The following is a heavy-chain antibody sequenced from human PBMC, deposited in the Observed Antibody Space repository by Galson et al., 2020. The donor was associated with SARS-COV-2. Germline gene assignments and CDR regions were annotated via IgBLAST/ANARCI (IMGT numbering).Heavy chain of an antibody. D-gene: IGHD4-17*01. V-gene: IGHV1-8*02. CDR1: GYTFTSYE. CDR2: MNPHSGNT. J-gene: IGHJ5*02. Sequence: ASVKVSCKASGYTFTSYEINWARQAPGQGLEWMGWMNPHSGNTGYAQKFQGRVTMTRTTTISTANMELNSLTSEDTAVYYCARSYDDFATWFDPWGQGTLVTVSS. CDR3: ARSYDDFATWFDP.